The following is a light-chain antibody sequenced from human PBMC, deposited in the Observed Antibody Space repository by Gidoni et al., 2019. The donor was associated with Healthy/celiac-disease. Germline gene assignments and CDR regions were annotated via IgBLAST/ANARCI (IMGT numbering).Light chain of an antibody. CDR2: AAS. J-gene: IGKJ1*01. CDR1: QSISSY. CDR3: QQSYSTPE. V-gene: IGKV1-39*01. Sequence: IQMTQSPSSLSASVGDRVTITCRASQSISSYLNWYQQKPGKAPKLLSYAASSLQSGVPSRFSGSGSGTDFTLTISSLQPEDFATYYCQQSYSTPEFGQGTKVEIK.